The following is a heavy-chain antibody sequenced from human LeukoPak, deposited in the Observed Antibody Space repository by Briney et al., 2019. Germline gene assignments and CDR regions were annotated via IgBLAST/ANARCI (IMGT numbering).Heavy chain of an antibody. V-gene: IGHV1-18*04. CDR3: ARTDYGDYSYYFDY. J-gene: IGHJ4*02. D-gene: IGHD4-17*01. CDR1: GYTFTNYG. CDR2: FSAYNGNT. Sequence: ASVKVSCKASGYTFTNYGISWVRQAPGQGLEWMGWFSAYNGNTNYAQKVQGRVTMTTDTSTSTAYMELRSLRSDDTAVYYCARTDYGDYSYYFDYWGQGTLVTVSS.